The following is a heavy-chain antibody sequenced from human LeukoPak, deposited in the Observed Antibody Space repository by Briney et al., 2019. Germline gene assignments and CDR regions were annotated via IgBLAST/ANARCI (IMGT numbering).Heavy chain of an antibody. D-gene: IGHD6-19*01. V-gene: IGHV4-38-2*01. Sequence: SETLSLTFAVSGYSISSGYYWGWIRQPPGKGLEWIGSIYHSGSTYYNPSLKSRVTISVDTSKNQFSLKLSSVTAADTAVYYCARLGEDSSGWYDYWGQGTLVTVSS. CDR1: GYSISSGYY. CDR2: IYHSGST. J-gene: IGHJ4*02. CDR3: ARLGEDSSGWYDY.